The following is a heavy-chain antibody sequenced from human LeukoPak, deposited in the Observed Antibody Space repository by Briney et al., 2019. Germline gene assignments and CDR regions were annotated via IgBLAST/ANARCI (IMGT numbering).Heavy chain of an antibody. CDR3: ARVNYDSWSGYPIIDY. Sequence: ASVKVSCKASGYTFTSYYMHWVRQAPGQGLEWMGIINPSGGSTSYAQKFQGRVTMTRDTSTSTVYMELSSLRSEDTAVYYCARVNYDSWSGYPIIDYWGQGTLVTVSS. CDR1: GYTFTSYY. CDR2: INPSGGST. D-gene: IGHD3-3*01. J-gene: IGHJ4*02. V-gene: IGHV1-46*03.